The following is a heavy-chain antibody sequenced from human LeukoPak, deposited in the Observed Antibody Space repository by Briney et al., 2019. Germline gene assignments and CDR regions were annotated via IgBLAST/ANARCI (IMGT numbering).Heavy chain of an antibody. CDR2: IYPGDSDT. Sequence: GESLKISCKGSGYSFTSYWIGWVRQMPGKGLEWMGIIYPGDSDTRYSPSFQGQVTISADKSISTAYLQWSSLKASDTAMYYCARRVYGDYVPAPSFDYWGQGTLVTVSS. J-gene: IGHJ4*02. D-gene: IGHD4-17*01. CDR1: GYSFTSYW. V-gene: IGHV5-51*01. CDR3: ARRVYGDYVPAPSFDY.